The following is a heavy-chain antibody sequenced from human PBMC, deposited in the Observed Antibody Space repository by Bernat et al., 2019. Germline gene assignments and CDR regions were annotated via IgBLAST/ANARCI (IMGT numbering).Heavy chain of an antibody. J-gene: IGHJ6*02. CDR3: ARVHALFWAINYYYYYGMDV. D-gene: IGHD2/OR15-2a*01. CDR2: IWYDGSNK. CDR1: GFTFSSYG. Sequence: QVQLVESGGGVVQPGRSLGLSCAASGFTFSSYGMHWVRQAPGKGLEWVAVIWYDGSNKYYADSVKGRFTISRDNSKNTLYLQMNSLRAEDTAVYYCARVHALFWAINYYYYYGMDVWGQGTTVTVSS. V-gene: IGHV3-33*01.